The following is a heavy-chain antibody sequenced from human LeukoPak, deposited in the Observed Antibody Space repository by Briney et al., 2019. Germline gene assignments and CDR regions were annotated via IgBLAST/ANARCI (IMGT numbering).Heavy chain of an antibody. CDR3: ARDEYSSGWYSSLDY. CDR2: INPNSGGT. D-gene: IGHD6-19*01. J-gene: IGHJ4*02. CDR1: GYTFTGYY. V-gene: IGHV1-2*06. Sequence: ASVEVSCKASGYTFTGYYMHWVRQAPGQGLEWMGRINPNSGGTNYAQKFQGRVTMTRDTSISTAYMELSRLRSEDTAVYYCARDEYSSGWYSSLDYWGQGTLVTVSS.